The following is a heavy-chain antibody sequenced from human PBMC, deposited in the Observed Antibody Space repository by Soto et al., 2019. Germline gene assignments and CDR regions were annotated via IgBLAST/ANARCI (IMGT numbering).Heavy chain of an antibody. V-gene: IGHV3-23*01. Sequence: EVQLLESGGGLVQPGGSLTLSCAASGFTFSSYGMTWVRQAPGKGLEWVSFISATGSGRYYADSVKGRFTISRDNSKNTLYLQMSSLSAAATAVYYCAKDRRAGGNYGFYSDFWGQGALVIVSS. J-gene: IGHJ4*02. CDR2: ISATGSGR. D-gene: IGHD1-7*01. CDR3: AKDRRAGGNYGFYSDF. CDR1: GFTFSSYG.